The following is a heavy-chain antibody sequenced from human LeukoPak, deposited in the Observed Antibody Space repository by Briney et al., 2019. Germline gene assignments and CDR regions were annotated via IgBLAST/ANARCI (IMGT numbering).Heavy chain of an antibody. D-gene: IGHD6-19*01. CDR2: ISAYNGNT. V-gene: IGHV1-18*01. CDR1: GYTFTSYG. CDR3: AREAQGVAVAAF. J-gene: IGHJ4*02. Sequence: GASVKVSCKASGYTFTSYGISWVRQAPGQGLEWMGWISAYNGNTNYAQKFQGRVTITADESTSTAYMELSSLRSEDTAVYYCAREAQGVAVAAFWGQGTLVTVSS.